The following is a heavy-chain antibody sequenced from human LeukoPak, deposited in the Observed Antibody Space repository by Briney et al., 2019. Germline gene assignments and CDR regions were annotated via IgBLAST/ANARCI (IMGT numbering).Heavy chain of an antibody. CDR1: GFTFSSSA. D-gene: IGHD1-1*01. J-gene: IGHJ3*02. Sequence: ASVKVSCKASGFTFSSSAVQWVRQARGQRLEWIGWIVVASGNTNYAQKFQERVTITRDMSTSTAYMEVSSLRSEDTAIYFCAAPRTADDAFDIWGQGTMVTVSS. CDR2: IVVASGNT. CDR3: AAPRTADDAFDI. V-gene: IGHV1-58*01.